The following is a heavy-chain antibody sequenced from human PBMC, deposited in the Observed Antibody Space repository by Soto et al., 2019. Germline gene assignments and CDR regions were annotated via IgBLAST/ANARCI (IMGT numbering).Heavy chain of an antibody. CDR2: ISGSGGST. J-gene: IGHJ4*02. Sequence: EVQLLESGGGLVQPGGSLRLSCAASGFTFSSYAMSWVRQAPGKGLVWVSAISGSGGSTYYAHSVKGPFTISRDNSKNTRYLQMNSLRAEDTAVYYCAKEGRARGGGSVDYWGQGTLVTVSS. V-gene: IGHV3-23*01. CDR1: GFTFSSYA. D-gene: IGHD3-10*01. CDR3: AKEGRARGGGSVDY.